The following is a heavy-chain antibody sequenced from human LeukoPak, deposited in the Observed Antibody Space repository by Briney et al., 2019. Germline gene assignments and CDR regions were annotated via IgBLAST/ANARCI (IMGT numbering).Heavy chain of an antibody. V-gene: IGHV3-23*01. CDR2: ITDNGGGT. J-gene: IGHJ3*01. D-gene: IGHD3-22*01. Sequence: GGSLRLSCAASGFTFSNYAMNWVRQAPGKGLEWVSVITDNGGGTYYADSVKGRFTISRDNSKSTLYLQMSRLRVEDTAVYYCAKGYYYDRGAFDFWGPGTMVTVSS. CDR3: AKGYYYDRGAFDF. CDR1: GFTFSNYA.